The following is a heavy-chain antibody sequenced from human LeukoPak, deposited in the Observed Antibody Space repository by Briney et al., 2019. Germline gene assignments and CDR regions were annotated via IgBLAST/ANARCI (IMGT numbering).Heavy chain of an antibody. CDR3: ARDGMTSGDFWSGYYTDY. CDR1: GYTFTGYY. CDR2: INPNSGGT. V-gene: IGHV1-2*06. D-gene: IGHD3-3*01. J-gene: IGHJ4*02. Sequence: ASVKVSCMASGYTFTGYYMHWVRQAPGQGREWMGRINPNSGGTNYAQKFQGRVTMTRDTSISTAYMELSRLRSDDTAVYYCARDGMTSGDFWSGYYTDYWGQGTLVTVSS.